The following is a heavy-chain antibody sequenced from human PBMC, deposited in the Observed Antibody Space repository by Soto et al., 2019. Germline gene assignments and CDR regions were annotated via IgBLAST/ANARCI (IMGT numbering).Heavy chain of an antibody. V-gene: IGHV4-30-4*01. D-gene: IGHD3-3*01. CDR1: GGSISSGDYY. CDR3: AKASTIFGVAIPYCVY. Sequence: SETLSLTCTVSGGSISSGDYYWSWIRQPPGKGLEWIVYIYYSGSTYYNPSLKSRVTTSVDTSKNQFSLKLSSVTAADTAVYYCAKASTIFGVAIPYCVYWGRGTLVTGSS. CDR2: IYYSGST. J-gene: IGHJ4*02.